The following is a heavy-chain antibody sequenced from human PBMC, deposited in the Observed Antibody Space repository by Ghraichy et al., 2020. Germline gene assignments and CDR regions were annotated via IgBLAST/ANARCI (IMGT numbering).Heavy chain of an antibody. CDR2: INHSGST. D-gene: IGHD3-9*01. CDR3: ARGRVRYAPPYYYYGMDV. J-gene: IGHJ6*02. CDR1: GGSFSGYY. V-gene: IGHV4-34*01. Sequence: SETLSLTCAVYGGSFSGYYWSWIRQPPGKGLEWIGEINHSGSTNYNPSLKSRVTISVDTSKNQFSLKLSSVTAADTAVYYCARGRVRYAPPYYYYGMDVWGQGTTVTVSS.